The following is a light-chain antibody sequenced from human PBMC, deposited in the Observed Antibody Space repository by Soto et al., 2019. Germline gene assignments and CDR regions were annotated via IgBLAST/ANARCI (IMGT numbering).Light chain of an antibody. CDR3: MQALKTLFT. J-gene: IGKJ3*01. V-gene: IGKV2-28*01. CDR1: QSLLHNNGYNY. CDR2: LGS. Sequence: DIVMTQSPLSLPVTPGEPASISCRSSQSLLHNNGYNYLDWYLQKPGQSPQLLIYLGSNRASGVPDRVSGSGSGTDFTLKISRVEAADVGVYYCMQALKTLFTFGPANNVEIK.